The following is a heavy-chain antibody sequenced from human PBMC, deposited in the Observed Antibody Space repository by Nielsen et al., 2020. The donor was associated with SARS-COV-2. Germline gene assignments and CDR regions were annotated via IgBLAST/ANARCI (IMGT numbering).Heavy chain of an antibody. CDR3: AQLNRGLYYDILTGFDY. J-gene: IGHJ4*02. Sequence: SGPTLVKPTQTLTLTCTFSGFSLSTSGVGVGWIRQPPGKALEWLALIYWDDDKRYSPSLKSRLTITKDTSKNQVVLTMTNMDPVDTATYYCAQLNRGLYYDILTGFDYWGQGTLVTVSS. D-gene: IGHD3-9*01. V-gene: IGHV2-5*02. CDR1: GFSLSTSGVG. CDR2: IYWDDDK.